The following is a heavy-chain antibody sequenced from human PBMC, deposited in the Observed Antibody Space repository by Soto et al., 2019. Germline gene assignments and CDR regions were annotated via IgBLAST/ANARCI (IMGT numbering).Heavy chain of an antibody. Sequence: GGSLRLSCAASGLTVSSNYMSWVRQAPGKGLEWVSVIYSGGSTYYADSVKGRFTISRDNSKNTLYLQMNSLRAEDTAVYYCARAIESPTYYYGSGSYGMDVWGQGTTVTVSS. CDR3: ARAIESPTYYYGSGSYGMDV. J-gene: IGHJ6*02. CDR1: GLTVSSNY. V-gene: IGHV3-66*01. D-gene: IGHD3-10*01. CDR2: IYSGGST.